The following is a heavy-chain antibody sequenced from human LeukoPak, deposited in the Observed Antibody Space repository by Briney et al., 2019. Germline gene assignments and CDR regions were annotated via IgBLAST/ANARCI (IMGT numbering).Heavy chain of an antibody. V-gene: IGHV3-30*04. J-gene: IGHJ4*02. D-gene: IGHD6-13*01. Sequence: GRSLRLSCAASGFTFSSYAMHWVRQAPGKGLEWVAVISYDGSNKYHADSVKGRFTISRDNSKNTLYLQMNSLRAEDTAVYYCASEGSSSSWPYFDYWGQGTLVTVSS. CDR1: GFTFSSYA. CDR3: ASEGSSSSWPYFDY. CDR2: ISYDGSNK.